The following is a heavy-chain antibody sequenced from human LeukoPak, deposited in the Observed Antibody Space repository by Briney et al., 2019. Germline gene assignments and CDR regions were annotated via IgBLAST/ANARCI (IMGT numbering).Heavy chain of an antibody. CDR2: ISGSGSST. D-gene: IGHD1-14*01. V-gene: IGHV3-23*01. CDR1: GFTFTSYA. J-gene: IGHJ4*02. CDR3: ARKTGDC. Sequence: PGGSLRLSCAASGFTFTSYAMNWVRQAPGKGLEWVSTISGSGSSTYYVDSVKGRFTISRDNAKNSLYLQMNSLRVEDTAVYYCARKTGDCWGQGTLVIVSS.